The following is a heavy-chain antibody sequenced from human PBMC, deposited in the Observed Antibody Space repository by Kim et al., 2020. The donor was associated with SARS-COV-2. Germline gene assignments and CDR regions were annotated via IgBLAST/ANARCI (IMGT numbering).Heavy chain of an antibody. V-gene: IGHV3-23*01. J-gene: IGHJ3*01. Sequence: GGSLRLSCVASGFTFSTYAMIWVRQAPGEGLEWVSSITGSGDSTYFADSLEGRFSISGANSRNTLFFQMNTLKPADSAFFFFPRDALGPGIWGFEDA. D-gene: IGHD3-16*01. CDR3: PRDALGPGIWGFEDA. CDR2: ITGSGDST. CDR1: GFTFSTYA.